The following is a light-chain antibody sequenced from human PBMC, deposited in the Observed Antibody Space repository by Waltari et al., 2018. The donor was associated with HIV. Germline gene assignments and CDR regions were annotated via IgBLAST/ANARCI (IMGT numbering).Light chain of an antibody. CDR3: CSYAGISTCHWV. CDR1: SRAVGRYNL. V-gene: IGLV2-23*02. Sequence: QAGRTQPASVSGSPGQSITISCTGTSRAVGRYNLVSWYQQHPGKAPKLMIHEVSKRPSGVSNRFSGSKSGNTASLTISGLQAEDEADYYCCSYAGISTCHWVFGGGTKLTVL. J-gene: IGLJ3*02. CDR2: EVS.